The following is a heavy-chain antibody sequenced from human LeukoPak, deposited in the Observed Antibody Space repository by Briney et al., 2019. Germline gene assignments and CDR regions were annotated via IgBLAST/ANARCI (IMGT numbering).Heavy chain of an antibody. V-gene: IGHV3-9*01. J-gene: IGHJ5*02. CDR1: GFTFDDYA. CDR2: ISWNSGSI. D-gene: IGHD6-6*01. CDR3: ARELRSSRARRFDP. Sequence: GGSLRLSCAASGFTFDDYAMHWVRQAPGKGLEWVSGISWNSGSIGYADSVKGRFTISRDNAKNSLYLQMNSLRAEDTAVYYCARELRSSRARRFDPWGQGTLVTVSS.